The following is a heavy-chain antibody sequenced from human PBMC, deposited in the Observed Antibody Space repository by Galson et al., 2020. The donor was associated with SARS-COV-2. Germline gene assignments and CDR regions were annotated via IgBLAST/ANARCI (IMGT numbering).Heavy chain of an antibody. Sequence: GGSLRLSCAASGFTFDDYAMHWVRQAPGKGLEWVSGISWNSGSIGYADSVKGRFTISRDNAKNSLYLQMNSLRAEDTALYYCCTSWFGESYYYGMDVWGQGTTVTVSS. V-gene: IGHV3-9*01. CDR1: GFTFDDYA. CDR3: CTSWFGESYYYGMDV. CDR2: ISWNSGSI. D-gene: IGHD3-10*01. J-gene: IGHJ6*02.